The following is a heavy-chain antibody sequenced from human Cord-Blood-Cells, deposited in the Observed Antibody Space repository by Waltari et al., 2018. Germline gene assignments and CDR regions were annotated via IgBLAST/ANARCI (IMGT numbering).Heavy chain of an antibody. CDR3: AKDFTFGGVIVDY. Sequence: EVQLLESGGGLLQPGGSRRLSCAASGFTFSSYAMSWVRQAPGKGLGWVSAISDSGGSTYYADSVKGRFTISRDNSKNTLYLQMNSLRAEDTAVYYCAKDFTFGGVIVDYWGQGTLVTVSS. CDR1: GFTFSSYA. V-gene: IGHV3-23*01. J-gene: IGHJ4*02. CDR2: ISDSGGST. D-gene: IGHD3-16*02.